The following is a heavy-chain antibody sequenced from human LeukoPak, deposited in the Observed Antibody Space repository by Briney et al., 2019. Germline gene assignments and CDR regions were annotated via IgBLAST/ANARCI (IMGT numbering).Heavy chain of an antibody. Sequence: SETLSLTCTVSGASMSSGDYYWSWIRQPPGKGLEWIGYIYYSGSTYYNPSLKSRVTISVDTSKNQFSLKLSSVTAADTAVYYCARATYDFWSGYIPPDYWGQGTLVTVSS. V-gene: IGHV4-30-4*08. CDR2: IYYSGST. CDR3: ARATYDFWSGYIPPDY. CDR1: GASMSSGDYY. J-gene: IGHJ4*02. D-gene: IGHD3-3*01.